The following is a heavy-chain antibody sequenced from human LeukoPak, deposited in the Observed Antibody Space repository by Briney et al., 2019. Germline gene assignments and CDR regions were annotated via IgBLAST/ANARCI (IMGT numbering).Heavy chain of an antibody. J-gene: IGHJ5*02. CDR2: IIPIFGIA. Sequence: SVKVPCKASGGTFSSYAISWVRQAPGQGLEWMGRIIPIFGIANYAQKFQGRVTITADKSTSTAYMELSSLRSEDTAVYYCARGSTVVGTYNWFDPWGQGTLVTVSS. CDR1: GGTFSSYA. V-gene: IGHV1-69*04. D-gene: IGHD4-23*01. CDR3: ARGSTVVGTYNWFDP.